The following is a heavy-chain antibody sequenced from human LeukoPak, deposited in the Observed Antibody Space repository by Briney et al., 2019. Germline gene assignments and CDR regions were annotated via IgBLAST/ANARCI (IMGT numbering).Heavy chain of an antibody. CDR2: ISWNSGSI. V-gene: IGHV3-9*01. D-gene: IGHD4-17*01. Sequence: GRSLRLSCAASGFTFDDYAMHWVRQAPGKGLEWVSGISWNSGSIGYADSVKGRFTISRDNAKNSLYLQMNSLRAEDTALYYCAKDIDPDYGDHVRSAFDIWGQGTMVTVSS. CDR1: GFTFDDYA. CDR3: AKDIDPDYGDHVRSAFDI. J-gene: IGHJ3*02.